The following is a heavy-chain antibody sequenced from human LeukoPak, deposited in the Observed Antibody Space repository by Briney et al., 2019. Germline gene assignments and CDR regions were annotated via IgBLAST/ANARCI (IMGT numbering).Heavy chain of an antibody. Sequence: GRSLRLSCAASGFTFSRYGMHWVRQAPGKGLEWVAVIWYDGGNKYYADSVKGRFTISRDNSKNTLYLQMNSLRAEDTAVYYCARDGRITGTSRYAFDIWGQGTMVTVSS. J-gene: IGHJ3*02. CDR3: ARDGRITGTSRYAFDI. D-gene: IGHD1-7*01. CDR1: GFTFSRYG. CDR2: IWYDGGNK. V-gene: IGHV3-33*01.